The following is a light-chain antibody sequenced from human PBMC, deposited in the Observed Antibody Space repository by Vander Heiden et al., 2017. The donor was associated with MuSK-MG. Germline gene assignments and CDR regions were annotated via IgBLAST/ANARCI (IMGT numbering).Light chain of an antibody. Sequence: DIQMTQSPSSLSASVGDRVTITCRASQSISSYLNWYQQKPGKAPNLLIYSASSLRSGAPSRFSGSGFGTDFTLTISRLQPEDFAIYYYQQGDSIPLTFGGGTKVXI. J-gene: IGKJ4*01. CDR3: QQGDSIPLT. CDR2: SAS. CDR1: QSISSY. V-gene: IGKV1-39*01.